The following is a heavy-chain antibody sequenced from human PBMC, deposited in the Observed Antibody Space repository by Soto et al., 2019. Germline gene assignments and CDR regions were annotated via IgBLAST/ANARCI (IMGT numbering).Heavy chain of an antibody. D-gene: IGHD3-9*01. Sequence: ASVKVSCKASGYTFTSYGISWVRQAPGQGLEWMGWISAYNGNTNYAQKLQGRVTMTTDISTSTAYMELRSLRSDDTAVYYCARDSRYFDWLFNGMDVWGQGTTVTVSS. CDR3: ARDSRYFDWLFNGMDV. CDR1: GYTFTSYG. V-gene: IGHV1-18*04. J-gene: IGHJ6*02. CDR2: ISAYNGNT.